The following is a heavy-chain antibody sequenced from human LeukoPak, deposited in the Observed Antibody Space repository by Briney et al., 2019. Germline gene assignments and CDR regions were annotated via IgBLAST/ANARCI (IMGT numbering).Heavy chain of an antibody. CDR1: GYTFTSYD. CDR3: ARDILPYSLNWFDP. Sequence: ASVKVSCKASGYTFTSYDINWVRQAPGQGLEWMGWINPNSGGTNYAQKFQGRVTMTRDTSISTAYMELSRLRSDDTAVYYCARDILPYSLNWFDPWGQGTLVTVSS. CDR2: INPNSGGT. D-gene: IGHD6-13*01. V-gene: IGHV1-2*02. J-gene: IGHJ5*02.